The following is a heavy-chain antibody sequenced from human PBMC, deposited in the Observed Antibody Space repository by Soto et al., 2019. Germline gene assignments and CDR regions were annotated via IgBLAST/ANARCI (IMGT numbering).Heavy chain of an antibody. CDR1: GGSVSSGSYY. CDR2: IYYSGST. V-gene: IGHV4-61*01. D-gene: IGHD2-2*01. J-gene: IGHJ5*02. CDR3: ARVVVVPAAMILGYWFDP. Sequence: NPSETLSLTCTVSGGSVSSGSYYWSWIRQPPGKGLEWIGYIYYSGSTNYNPSLKSRVTISVDTSKNQFSLKLSSVTAADTAVYYCARVVVVPAAMILGYWFDPWGQGTLVTVSS.